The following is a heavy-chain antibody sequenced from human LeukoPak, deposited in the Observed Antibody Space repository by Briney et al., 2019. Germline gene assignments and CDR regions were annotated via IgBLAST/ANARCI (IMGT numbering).Heavy chain of an antibody. V-gene: IGHV3-7*01. J-gene: IGHJ6*03. CDR3: ARRTYCSSTSCPRYYYYYYIDV. Sequence: GGSLRLSCAASGFTFSSYWMSWVRQAPGKGLEWVANIKQDGSEKYYVDSVKGRFTISRDNAKNSLYLQMNSLRAEDMAVYYCARRTYCSSTSCPRYYYYYYIDVWGKGTTVTVSS. CDR2: IKQDGSEK. CDR1: GFTFSSYW. D-gene: IGHD2-2*01.